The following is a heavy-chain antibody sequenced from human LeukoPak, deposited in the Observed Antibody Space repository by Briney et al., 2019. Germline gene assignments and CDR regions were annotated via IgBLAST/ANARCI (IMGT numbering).Heavy chain of an antibody. CDR3: ARGPSPLIVVVTGGLGFDP. CDR2: MNPNSGNT. Sequence: ASVKVSCKASGYTFTSYDINWVRQATGQGLEWMGWMNPNSGNTGYAQKFQGRVTMTRNTSISTAYMELSSLRSEDTAVYYCARGPSPLIVVVTGGLGFDPWGQGTLVTVSS. J-gene: IGHJ5*02. CDR1: GYTFTSYD. D-gene: IGHD2-21*02. V-gene: IGHV1-8*01.